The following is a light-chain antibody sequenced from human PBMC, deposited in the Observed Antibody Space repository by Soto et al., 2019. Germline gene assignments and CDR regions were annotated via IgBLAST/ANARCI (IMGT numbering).Light chain of an antibody. CDR3: QSYDSSLSGSV. V-gene: IGLV1-40*01. CDR1: SSNIGAGYD. CDR2: GHS. Sequence: QSVLTQPPSVSGAPGQRVTISCTGSSSNIGAGYDVHWYQQLPGTAPKLLIYGHSNRPSGVPDRFSGSKSGTSASLAITGLQAEDEAEYYCQSYDSSLSGSVFGGGTQLTVL. J-gene: IGLJ7*01.